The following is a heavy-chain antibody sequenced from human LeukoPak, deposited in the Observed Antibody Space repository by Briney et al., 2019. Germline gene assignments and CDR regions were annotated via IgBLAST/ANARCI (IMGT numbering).Heavy chain of an antibody. CDR1: GFTFSNYE. CDR3: ARDLGGGYCFDY. J-gene: IGHJ4*02. V-gene: IGHV3-48*03. Sequence: PGGSLRLSCAASGFTFSNYEMNWVRQAPGKGLEWVSYISSSGSTIYYADSVKGRFTISRDNAKNSLYLQMNSLRAEDTAVYYCARDLGGGYCFDYWSQGTLVTVSS. CDR2: ISSSGSTI. D-gene: IGHD2-21*01.